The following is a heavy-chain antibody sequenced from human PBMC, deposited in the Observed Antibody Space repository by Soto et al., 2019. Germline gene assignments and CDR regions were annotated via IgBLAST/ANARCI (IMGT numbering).Heavy chain of an antibody. D-gene: IGHD3-22*01. CDR1: GYTFTGYY. V-gene: IGHV1-2*04. CDR3: ARGYCDSSGPCDI. Sequence: ASVKVSCKASGYTFTGYYMHWVRQAPGQGLEWMGWINPNGGGTNYAQKFQGWVTMTRDTSISTAYMELSRLRSDDTAVYYCARGYCDSSGPCDIWGQGTMVTVSS. J-gene: IGHJ3*02. CDR2: INPNGGGT.